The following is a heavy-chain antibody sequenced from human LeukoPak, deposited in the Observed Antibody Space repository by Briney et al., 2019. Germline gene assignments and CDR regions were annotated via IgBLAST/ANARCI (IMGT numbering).Heavy chain of an antibody. J-gene: IGHJ4*02. CDR3: ASGKVLPGYFDY. CDR1: GGSFSGYY. V-gene: IGHV4-34*01. CDR2: INHSGST. Sequence: SETLSLTCAVYGGSFSGYYWSWIRQPPGKGLEWIGEINHSGSTNYDPSLKSRVTISVDKSKNQFSLKLSSVTAADTAVCYCASGKVLPGYFDYWGQGTLVTVSS. D-gene: IGHD3-10*01.